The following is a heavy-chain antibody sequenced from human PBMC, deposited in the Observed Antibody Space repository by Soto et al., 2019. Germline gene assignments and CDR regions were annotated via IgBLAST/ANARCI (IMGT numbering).Heavy chain of an antibody. CDR2: IYSGGST. D-gene: IGHD2-8*01. J-gene: IGHJ4*02. CDR1: GFTVSSNY. V-gene: IGHV3-53*01. Sequence: GGSLRLTCAASGFTVSSNYMSWVRQAPGKGLEWVSVIYSGGSTYYADSVKGRFTISRDNSKNTLYLQMNSLRAEDTAVYYCAREEWPYYFDYWGQGTLVTVS. CDR3: AREEWPYYFDY.